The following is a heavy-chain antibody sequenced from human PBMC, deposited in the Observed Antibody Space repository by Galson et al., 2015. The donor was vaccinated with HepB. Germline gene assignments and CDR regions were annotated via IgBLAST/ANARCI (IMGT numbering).Heavy chain of an antibody. CDR1: TFSSYA. CDR2: IIPIFGTA. Sequence: TFSSYAISWVRQAPGQGLEWMGGIIPIFGTANYAQKFQGRVTITADESTSTAYMELSSLRSEDTAVYYCARGQGAAAGSFDYWGQGTLVTVSS. V-gene: IGHV1-69*01. CDR3: ARGQGAAAGSFDY. D-gene: IGHD6-13*01. J-gene: IGHJ4*02.